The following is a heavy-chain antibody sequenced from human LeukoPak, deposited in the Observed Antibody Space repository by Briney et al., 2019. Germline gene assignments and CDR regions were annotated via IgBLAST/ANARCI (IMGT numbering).Heavy chain of an antibody. D-gene: IGHD4-23*01. CDR1: GFTFDDYA. V-gene: IGHV3-9*01. J-gene: IGHJ6*02. CDR3: AKDLAPVYDYGGNSGYYYYGMDV. Sequence: PGGSLRLSCAASGFTFDDYAMHWVRQAPGKGLEWVSGISWNSGSIGYADSVKGRFTISRDNAKNSLYLQMNSLRAEDTALYYCAKDLAPVYDYGGNSGYYYYGMDVWGQGTTVTVSS. CDR2: ISWNSGSI.